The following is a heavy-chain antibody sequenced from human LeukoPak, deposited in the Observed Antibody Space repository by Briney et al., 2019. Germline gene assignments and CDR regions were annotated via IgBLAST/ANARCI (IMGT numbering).Heavy chain of an antibody. CDR1: GFTFSNYA. J-gene: IGHJ4*02. CDR3: ARDLGGSGSYYNDDFDY. D-gene: IGHD3-10*01. V-gene: IGHV3-33*08. CDR2: IWYDGSNK. Sequence: GGSLRLSCAASGFTFSNYAMSWVRQAPGEGLEWVAVIWYDGSNKYYADSVKGRFTISRDNSKNTLYLQMNSLRAEDTAVYYCARDLGGSGSYYNDDFDYWGQGTLVTVSS.